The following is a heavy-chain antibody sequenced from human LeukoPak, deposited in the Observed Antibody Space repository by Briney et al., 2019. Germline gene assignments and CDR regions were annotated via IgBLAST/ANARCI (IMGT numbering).Heavy chain of an antibody. V-gene: IGHV4-34*01. CDR3: ARATYCSGDSCYPGIFDY. Sequence: SETLSLTCAVYGGSFSGYYWSWIRQSPGKGLEWIGEINHSGSTNYNPSLKSRVTISVDTSKNQFSLKLSSVTAADTAVYYCARATYCSGDSCYPGIFDYWGQGTLVTVSS. J-gene: IGHJ4*02. D-gene: IGHD2-15*01. CDR1: GGSFSGYY. CDR2: INHSGST.